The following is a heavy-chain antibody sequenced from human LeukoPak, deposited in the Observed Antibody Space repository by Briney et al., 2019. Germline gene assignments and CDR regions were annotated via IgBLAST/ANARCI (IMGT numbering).Heavy chain of an antibody. CDR2: IKQDGSEK. CDR1: GFTFSSYW. D-gene: IGHD4-17*01. Sequence: GGSLRLSCAASGFTFSSYWMSWVRQAPGKGLEWVADIKQDGSEKYYVDSVKGRFTISRDNAKNSLYLQMNSLRAEDTAVYYCARVGYGDYPLEYFDYWGQGTLVTVSS. V-gene: IGHV3-7*01. J-gene: IGHJ4*02. CDR3: ARVGYGDYPLEYFDY.